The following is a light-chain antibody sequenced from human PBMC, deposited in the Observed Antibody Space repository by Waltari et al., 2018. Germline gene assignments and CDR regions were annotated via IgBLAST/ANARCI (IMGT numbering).Light chain of an antibody. CDR2: RNN. J-gene: IGLJ1*01. CDR1: SSNIGSNY. V-gene: IGLV1-47*01. CDR3: AAWDDSLSGYV. Sequence: QSVLTQPPSASGTPGQRVTISCSGSSSNIGSNYVYWYQQLPGTAPKLLIYRNNRRPSGVPDRFSGSKSGTSASRAIRGLRSEDEADYYCAAWDDSLSGYVFGTGTKVTVL.